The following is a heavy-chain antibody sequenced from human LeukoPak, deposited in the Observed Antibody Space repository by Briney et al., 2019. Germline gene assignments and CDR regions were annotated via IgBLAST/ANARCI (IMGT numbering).Heavy chain of an antibody. CDR1: GGTLSSYA. J-gene: IGHJ4*02. CDR3: ARDLTGDPFDY. D-gene: IGHD3-16*01. CDR2: ISAYNGNT. Sequence: ASVKVSCKASGGTLSSYAISWVRQAPGQGLEWMGWISAYNGNTNYAQKLQGRVTMTTNTSTSTAYMELRSLRSDDTAVYYCARDLTGDPFDYWGQGTLVTVSS. V-gene: IGHV1-18*01.